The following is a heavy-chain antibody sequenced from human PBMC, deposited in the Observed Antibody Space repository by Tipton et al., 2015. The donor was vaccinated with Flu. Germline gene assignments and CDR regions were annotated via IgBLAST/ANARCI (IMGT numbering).Heavy chain of an antibody. CDR3: ATSAAGTEYYFDY. J-gene: IGHJ4*02. CDR1: GGSISSYY. Sequence: TLSLTCTVSGGSISSYYWSWIRQPPGKGLEWIGYIYYSGSTNYNPSLKSRVTISVDTSKNQFPLKLSSVTAADTAVYYCATSAAGTEYYFDYWGQGTLVTVSS. D-gene: IGHD6-13*01. V-gene: IGHV4-59*08. CDR2: IYYSGST.